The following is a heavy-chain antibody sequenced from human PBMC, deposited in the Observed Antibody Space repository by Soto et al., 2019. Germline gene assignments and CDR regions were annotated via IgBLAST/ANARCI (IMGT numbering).Heavy chain of an antibody. D-gene: IGHD1-26*01. J-gene: IGHJ6*02. V-gene: IGHV3-30*18. Sequence: QVHLVESGGGVVQPGWSLRLSCAASGFSISDYGMEWVRQAPGKGLEWVALISYDGSNTYYADSVKGRFTISRDKSKDTLFLQMTGLRREDTAVYYCAKGAGDRLSLGMDVWGQGTTVTVSS. CDR3: AKGAGDRLSLGMDV. CDR1: GFSISDYG. CDR2: ISYDGSNT.